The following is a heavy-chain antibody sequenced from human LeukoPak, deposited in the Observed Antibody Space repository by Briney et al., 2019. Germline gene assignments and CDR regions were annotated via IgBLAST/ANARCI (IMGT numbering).Heavy chain of an antibody. V-gene: IGHV3-21*01. Sequence: GGSLRLSCAASGFTFSSYSMNWVRQAPGKGLEWVSSISSSSSYIYYADSVKGRFTISRDNAKNSLYLQMNSLRAEDTAVYYCARETYASSSWYGALDYWGQGTLVTVSS. CDR1: GFTFSSYS. CDR3: ARETYASSSWYGALDY. CDR2: ISSSSSYI. J-gene: IGHJ4*02. D-gene: IGHD6-13*01.